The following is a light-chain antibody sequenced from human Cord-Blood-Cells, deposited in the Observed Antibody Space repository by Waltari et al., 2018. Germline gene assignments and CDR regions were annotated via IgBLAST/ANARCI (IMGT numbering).Light chain of an antibody. CDR1: QGISSY. J-gene: IGKJ1*01. V-gene: IGKV1-8*01. CDR2: AAS. Sequence: AIRMTQSQSSLSAHTGDRVTITCRASQGISSYLAWYQQKPGKAPKLLIYAASTLQSGVPSRFSGSGSGTDFTLTISCLQSEDFATYYCQQYYSYPRTFGQGTKVEIK. CDR3: QQYYSYPRT.